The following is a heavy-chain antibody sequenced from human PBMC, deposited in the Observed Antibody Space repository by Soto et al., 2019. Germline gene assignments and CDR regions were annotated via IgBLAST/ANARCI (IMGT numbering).Heavy chain of an antibody. Sequence: PGGSLRLSCAASGFTFSSYAMSWVRQAPGKGLEWVSVFIGSGGSTYYADSVKGRFTISRDNSKNTLYLQMNSLRAEDTAVYYCAKDIAAAGTDYYYGMDVWGQGTTVTVSS. D-gene: IGHD6-13*01. CDR2: FIGSGGST. J-gene: IGHJ6*02. CDR3: AKDIAAAGTDYYYGMDV. CDR1: GFTFSSYA. V-gene: IGHV3-23*01.